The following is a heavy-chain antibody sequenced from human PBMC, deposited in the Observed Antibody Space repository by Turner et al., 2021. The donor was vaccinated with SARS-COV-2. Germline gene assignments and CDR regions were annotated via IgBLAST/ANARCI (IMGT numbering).Heavy chain of an antibody. CDR1: GGSISSSSYY. Sequence: QLQLQESGPGLVKPSETLSLTGTVSGGSISSSSYYWGWLRQPPGKGLEWLGSIYYSGSTYYNPSLKSRVTISVDTSKNQFSLKLNSVTAADTAVYYCASPGGNSGWFFAYDIWGQGTMVAVSS. CDR3: ASPGGNSGWFFAYDI. J-gene: IGHJ3*02. D-gene: IGHD6-19*01. CDR2: IYYSGST. V-gene: IGHV4-39*01.